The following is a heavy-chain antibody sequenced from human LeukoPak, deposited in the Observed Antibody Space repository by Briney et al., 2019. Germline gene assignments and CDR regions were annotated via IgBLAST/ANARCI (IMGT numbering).Heavy chain of an antibody. D-gene: IGHD1-26*01. J-gene: IGHJ4*02. Sequence: QPGGALRLSCVVSGFTFSSYEMNWGRQAPGKGLEWVSYISIRGRTIYYADSVKGRFTISRDNEKHSLYLQMHSLRGEDTAVYFCARESRGSYLVDYWGQGTLVSVPS. CDR2: ISIRGRTI. CDR1: GFTFSSYE. CDR3: ARESRGSYLVDY. V-gene: IGHV3-48*03.